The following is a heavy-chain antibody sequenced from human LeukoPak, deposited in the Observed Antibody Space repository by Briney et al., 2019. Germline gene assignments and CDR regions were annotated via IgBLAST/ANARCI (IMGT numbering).Heavy chain of an antibody. Sequence: GGSLRLSCAASGFTFSSYGMHWVRQAPGKGLEWVAVIWYDGSNKYYADSVKGRFTISRDNSKNTLYLQMNSLGAEDTAVYYCARDYGDYPFPGYWGQGTLVTVSS. J-gene: IGHJ4*02. D-gene: IGHD4-17*01. CDR2: IWYDGSNK. CDR3: ARDYGDYPFPGY. CDR1: GFTFSSYG. V-gene: IGHV3-33*01.